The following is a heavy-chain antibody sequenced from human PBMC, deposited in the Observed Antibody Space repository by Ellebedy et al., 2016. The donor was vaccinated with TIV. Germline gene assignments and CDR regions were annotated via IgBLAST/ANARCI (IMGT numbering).Heavy chain of an antibody. Sequence: SETLSLXCAVYGASFSHYYWSWIRQPPRKGLEWIGYIYSSGSTHYNPPLRSRVTITADTSDNQFSLQLTSVTAADTAVYFCARERRYFDWSPGRHFYNYYMDVWGRGTTVTVSS. CDR2: IYSSGST. CDR3: ARERRYFDWSPGRHFYNYYMDV. J-gene: IGHJ6*03. V-gene: IGHV4-34*09. CDR1: GASFSHYY. D-gene: IGHD3-9*01.